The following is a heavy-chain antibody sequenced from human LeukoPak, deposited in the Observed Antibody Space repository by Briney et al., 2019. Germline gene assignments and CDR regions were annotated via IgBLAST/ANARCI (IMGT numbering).Heavy chain of an antibody. CDR3: AKVAAAGNGPIDY. V-gene: IGHV3-30*04. J-gene: IGHJ4*02. D-gene: IGHD6-13*01. Sequence: GGSLRLSCAASGFTFSSYAMHWVRQAPGKGLEWVAVISYDGSNKYYADSVKGRFTISRDNSKNTLYLQMNSLRAEDTAVYYCAKVAAAGNGPIDYWGQETLVTVSS. CDR1: GFTFSSYA. CDR2: ISYDGSNK.